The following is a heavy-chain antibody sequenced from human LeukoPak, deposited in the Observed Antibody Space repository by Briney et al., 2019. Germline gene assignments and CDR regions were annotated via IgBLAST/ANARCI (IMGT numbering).Heavy chain of an antibody. J-gene: IGHJ4*02. V-gene: IGHV3-48*04. Sequence: GGSLRLSCAASGFTFSSYAMSWVRQAPGKGLEWVSYISGSGSGNIISYADSVKGRFTISRDNAKNSLYLQMNSLRADDTAVYYCARGEDNADEYLREDYWGQGILVTVSS. CDR2: ISGSGSGNII. CDR1: GFTFSSYA. CDR3: ARGEDNADEYLREDY. D-gene: IGHD3-16*01.